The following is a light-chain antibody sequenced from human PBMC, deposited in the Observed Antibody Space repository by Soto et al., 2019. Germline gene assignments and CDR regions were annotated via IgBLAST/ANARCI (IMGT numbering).Light chain of an antibody. CDR3: QQRHNLPIT. CDR1: QTIRGL. CDR2: DTS. J-gene: IGKJ5*01. V-gene: IGKV3-11*01. Sequence: EIVLTQSPATLSLSPGERATLSCRTSQTIRGLLNVYQQRPGQAPRLLIYDTSNRATDIPARFSGSGSGTDFILTISSLDPEDLGVYFCQQRHNLPITFGQGTRLDIK.